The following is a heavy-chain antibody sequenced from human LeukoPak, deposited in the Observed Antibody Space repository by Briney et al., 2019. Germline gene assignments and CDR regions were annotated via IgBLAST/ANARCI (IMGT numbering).Heavy chain of an antibody. CDR3: AREDTSMGSDY. Sequence: PGGSLKLSCATSGFAFSDFWMTWVRQAPGKGLEWVSSISHSSSYIYYADAVKGRFTISRDNAKNSLYLQMNSLRVEDTAVYYCAREDTSMGSDYWGQGTLVTVSS. CDR1: GFAFSDFW. J-gene: IGHJ4*02. D-gene: IGHD5-18*01. CDR2: ISHSSSYI. V-gene: IGHV3-21*01.